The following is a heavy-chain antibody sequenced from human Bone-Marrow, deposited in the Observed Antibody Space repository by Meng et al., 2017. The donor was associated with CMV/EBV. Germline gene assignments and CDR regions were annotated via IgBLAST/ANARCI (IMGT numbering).Heavy chain of an antibody. V-gene: IGHV3-30-3*01. Sequence: GEPLKISCAASGFTFSSYAMRWVRQAPGKGLELVAVISYDGSHKYYADSVKGRFTISRDNSNNTLYLQMNSLRAEDTSVCYCATGWFDPWGQGTLVTVSS. CDR3: ATGWFDP. J-gene: IGHJ5*02. CDR2: ISYDGSHK. CDR1: GFTFSSYA.